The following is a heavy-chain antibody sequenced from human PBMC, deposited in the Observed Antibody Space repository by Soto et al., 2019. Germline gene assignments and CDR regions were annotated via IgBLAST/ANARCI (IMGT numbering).Heavy chain of an antibody. D-gene: IGHD3-10*01. CDR1: GGSISSGGYY. CDR3: ARGFHYGSGSYYAGYYGMDV. CDR2: IYYSGST. J-gene: IGHJ6*02. Sequence: QVQLQESGPGLVKPSQTLSLTCTVSGGSISSGGYYWSWIRQHPGKGLEWIGYIYYSGSTYYNPSLKSRVTISVDTSKNQFSLKRSSVTAADTAVYYCARGFHYGSGSYYAGYYGMDVWGQGTTVTVSS. V-gene: IGHV4-31*03.